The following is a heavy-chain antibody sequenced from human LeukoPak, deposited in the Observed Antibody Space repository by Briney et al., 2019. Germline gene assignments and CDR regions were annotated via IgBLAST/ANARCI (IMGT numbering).Heavy chain of an antibody. CDR3: ARLFISRGAALTCFDY. V-gene: IGHV4-39*01. J-gene: IGHJ4*02. D-gene: IGHD3-22*01. CDR2: IYYSGST. CDR1: GGSISSSSYY. Sequence: PSETLSLTCTVPGGSISSSSYYWGWIRQPPGKGLEWIGSIYYSGSTYYNPSLKSRVTISVDTSKNQFSLKLSSVTAADTAVYYCARLFISRGAALTCFDYWGQGTLVTVSS.